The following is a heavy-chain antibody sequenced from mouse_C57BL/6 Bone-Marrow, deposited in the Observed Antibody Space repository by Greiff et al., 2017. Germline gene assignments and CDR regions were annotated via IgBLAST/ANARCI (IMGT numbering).Heavy chain of an antibody. V-gene: IGHV1-69*01. CDR2: IDPSDSYT. J-gene: IGHJ4*01. CDR3: ARLNIYYDYDGAMDY. CDR1: GYTFTSYW. Sequence: QVQLKQPGAELVMPGASVKLSCKASGYTFTSYWMHWVKQRPGQGLAWIGEIDPSDSYTNYTQKFKGKSTLTVDKSSSTAYMQLSSLTSEDSAVYYCARLNIYYDYDGAMDYWGQGTSVTVSS. D-gene: IGHD2-4*01.